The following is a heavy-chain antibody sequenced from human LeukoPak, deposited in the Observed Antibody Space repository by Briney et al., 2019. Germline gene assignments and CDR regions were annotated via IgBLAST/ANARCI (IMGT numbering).Heavy chain of an antibody. Sequence: SETLSLTCIVSGYSISSGYYWGWIRQPPGKGLEWIGSISHSGSTYYNPSLKSRLTISVDTSKNQFSLKLSSVTAADTAVYFCAREHDYMTYYFDYWGQGTLVTVSS. V-gene: IGHV4-38-2*02. D-gene: IGHD4-11*01. CDR1: GYSISSGYY. J-gene: IGHJ4*02. CDR2: ISHSGST. CDR3: AREHDYMTYYFDY.